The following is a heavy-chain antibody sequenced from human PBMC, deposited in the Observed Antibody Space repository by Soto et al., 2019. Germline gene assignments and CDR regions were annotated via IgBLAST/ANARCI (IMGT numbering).Heavy chain of an antibody. CDR1: GGSISSYY. J-gene: IGHJ6*02. CDR2: IYYSGST. D-gene: IGHD1-1*01. V-gene: IGHV4-59*01. CDR3: ARESWNYNYYYGMDV. Sequence: PSLTCTVSGGSISSYYWSWIRQPPGKGLEWIGYIYYSGSTNYNPSLKSRVTISVDTSKNQFSLKLSSVAAADTAVYYCARESWNYNYYYGMDVWGQGTTVTVSS.